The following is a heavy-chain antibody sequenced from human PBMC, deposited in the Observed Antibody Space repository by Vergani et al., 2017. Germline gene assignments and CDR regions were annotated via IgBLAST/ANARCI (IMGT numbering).Heavy chain of an antibody. Sequence: EVQLVESGGGLVQPGGSLRLSCAASGFTFSSYEMNWVRQAPGKGLEWVSYISSSGSTISYADSVKGRFTISRDNAKNSLYLQMNSLRAEDTAVYYCARDYCSSTSCYIDYWGQGTLVTVSS. CDR2: ISSSGSTI. V-gene: IGHV3-48*03. CDR3: ARDYCSSTSCYIDY. J-gene: IGHJ4*02. D-gene: IGHD2-2*02. CDR1: GFTFSSYE.